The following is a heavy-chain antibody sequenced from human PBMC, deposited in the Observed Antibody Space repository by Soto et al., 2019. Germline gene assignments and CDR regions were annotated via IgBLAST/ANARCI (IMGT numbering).Heavy chain of an antibody. D-gene: IGHD3-10*02. CDR2: IYFSGVT. J-gene: IGHJ4*02. CDR1: GDSISIGDYC. Sequence: SETLSLTCTVSGDSISIGDYCWSWLRQTPVKGLEWIGHIYFSGVTYYSPSLKSRLTISLDTSRTQFSLKLASVTAADTAVYYCARQQADYVRGLYFLAYWSQGTLVTVSS. V-gene: IGHV4-30-4*08. CDR3: ARQQADYVRGLYFLAY.